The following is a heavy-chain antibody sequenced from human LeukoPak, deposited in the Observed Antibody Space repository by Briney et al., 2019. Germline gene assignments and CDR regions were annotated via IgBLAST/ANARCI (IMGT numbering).Heavy chain of an antibody. CDR3: ARVDTAMVFYYYYYMDV. CDR1: GFTFSSYA. J-gene: IGHJ6*03. Sequence: GGSLRLSCAASGFTFSSYAMSWVRQAPGKGLEWVSGISGSGGNTHYADSVKGRFTISRDNAKNTLYLQMNSLRAEGTAVYYCARVDTAMVFYYYYYMDVWGKGTTVTVSS. D-gene: IGHD5-18*01. V-gene: IGHV3-23*01. CDR2: ISGSGGNT.